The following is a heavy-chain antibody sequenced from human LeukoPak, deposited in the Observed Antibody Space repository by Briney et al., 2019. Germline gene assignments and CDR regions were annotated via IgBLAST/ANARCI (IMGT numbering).Heavy chain of an antibody. CDR2: IYSGGST. D-gene: IGHD5-12*01. Sequence: RGSLRLSCAASGFTVSSNYMSWVRQAPGKGLEWVSVIYSGGSTYYADSVKGRFTISRDNSKNTLYLQMNSLRAEDTAVYYCATVGGVDIVATIPRLLDYWGQGTLVTVSS. CDR1: GFTVSSNY. V-gene: IGHV3-66*02. CDR3: ATVGGVDIVATIPRLLDY. J-gene: IGHJ4*02.